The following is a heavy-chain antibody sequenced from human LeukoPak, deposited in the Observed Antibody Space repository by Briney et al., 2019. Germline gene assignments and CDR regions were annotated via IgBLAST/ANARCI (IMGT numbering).Heavy chain of an antibody. CDR2: ISSSSSYI. Sequence: GGSLRLSCAASGFTFSSYSMNWVRQAPGKGLEWVSSISSSSSYIYYADSVKGRFTISRDNAKNSLYLQMNSLRAEDTAVYYCAREGVMITFGGVADYWGQGSLVTVSS. J-gene: IGHJ4*02. CDR3: AREGVMITFGGVADY. CDR1: GFTFSSYS. D-gene: IGHD3-16*01. V-gene: IGHV3-21*01.